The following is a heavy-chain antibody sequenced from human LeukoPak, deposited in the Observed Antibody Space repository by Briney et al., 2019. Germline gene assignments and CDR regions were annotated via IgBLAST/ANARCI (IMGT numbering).Heavy chain of an antibody. J-gene: IGHJ6*03. CDR2: IYTRGST. V-gene: IGHV4-4*07. CDR3: ARVQGGSRGYYYYMDV. CDR1: GGSISSYY. Sequence: SETLSLTCTVSGGSISSYYWSWIRQPAGKGLEWIGRIYTRGSTNYNPSLKSRVTMSVDTSKNQFSLKLSSVTAAGTAVYYCARVQGGSRGYYYYMDVWGKGTTVTVSS.